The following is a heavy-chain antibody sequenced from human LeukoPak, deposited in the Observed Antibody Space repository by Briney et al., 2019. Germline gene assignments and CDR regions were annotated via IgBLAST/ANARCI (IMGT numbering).Heavy chain of an antibody. CDR1: GFTFSSFA. CDR3: AREKGVVGATDAFDI. D-gene: IGHD1-26*01. CDR2: ISYDGSNK. J-gene: IGHJ3*02. Sequence: GGSLRLSCAASGFTFSSFAMHWVRQAPGKGLEWVAVISYDGSNKYYADSVKGRFTISRDNAKNSLYLQMNSLRVEDTAVYYCAREKGVVGATDAFDIWGQGTMVTVSS. V-gene: IGHV3-30*04.